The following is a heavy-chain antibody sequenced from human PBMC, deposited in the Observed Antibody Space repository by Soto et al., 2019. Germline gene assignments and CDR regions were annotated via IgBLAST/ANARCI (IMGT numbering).Heavy chain of an antibody. Sequence: QVQLVESGGGVVQPGRSLRLSCAASGFTFSSYGVHWVRQAPGKGLEWLAVISYDGGSKQYADSVKGRFTISRDNSKNTVYLQMNSLRGEDTAVYYCAKGVQLWYYYYGMDVWGQGTTVTVSS. CDR2: ISYDGGSK. J-gene: IGHJ6*02. CDR1: GFTFSSYG. CDR3: AKGVQLWYYYYGMDV. V-gene: IGHV3-30*18. D-gene: IGHD5-18*01.